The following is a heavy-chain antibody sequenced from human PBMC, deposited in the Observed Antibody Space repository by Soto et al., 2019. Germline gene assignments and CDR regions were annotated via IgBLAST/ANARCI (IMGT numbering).Heavy chain of an antibody. J-gene: IGHJ4*02. V-gene: IGHV2-26*01. CDR1: GFSLSNARMG. CDR3: ARIFRSPPMVRGVIPLEFDY. D-gene: IGHD3-10*01. Sequence: QVTLKESGPVLVKPTETLTLTCTVSGFSLSNARMGVSWIRQPPGKALEWLAHIFSNDEKSYSTSLKSKLTISKDTSKGQVVLTMTNMDPVDTATYFCARIFRSPPMVRGVIPLEFDYWGQGTLVTVSS. CDR2: IFSNDEK.